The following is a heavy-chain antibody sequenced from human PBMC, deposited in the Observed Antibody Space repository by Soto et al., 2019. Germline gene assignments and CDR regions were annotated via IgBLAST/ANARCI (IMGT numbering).Heavy chain of an antibody. J-gene: IGHJ3*02. CDR3: ARFSGNAFDI. V-gene: IGHV4-39*01. CDR1: GGSISSSSYN. Sequence: PSETLSLTCSVSGGSISSSSYNWDWIRQPPGKGLEWIGTIYYNGDTDYNPSLKSRAAISVDASDFQFSLKLTSVTAADTSMYYCARFSGNAFDIWGHGTMVTVSS. CDR2: IYYNGDT.